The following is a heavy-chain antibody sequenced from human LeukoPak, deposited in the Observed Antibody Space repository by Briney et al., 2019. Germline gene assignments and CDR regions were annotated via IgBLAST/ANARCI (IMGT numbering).Heavy chain of an antibody. J-gene: IGHJ6*02. V-gene: IGHV1-46*01. CDR1: GFTFSNYN. CDR3: ARATTVTSVWGMDV. CDR2: INPSGDT. Sequence: ASVKVSCKAFGFTFSNYNMHWVRQAPGQGLEWMGVINPSGDTSYAQKFQGRVTMTRDTSTSTVYMEMTSLRSEDTAVYYCARATTVTSVWGMDVWGQGTTVTVSS. D-gene: IGHD4-17*01.